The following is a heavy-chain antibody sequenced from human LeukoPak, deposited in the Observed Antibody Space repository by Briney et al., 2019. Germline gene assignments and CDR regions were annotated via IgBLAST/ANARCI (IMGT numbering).Heavy chain of an antibody. V-gene: IGHV3-30*03. J-gene: IGHJ3*02. D-gene: IGHD6-19*01. Sequence: PGGSLRLSCAASGFTFNNYGMHWVRQAPGKGLEGVAVISYDGSNKYYADSVKGRFTISRDNSKNTLYLQMNSLRAEDTAVYYCARGFRAVAGPTEGDAFDIWGQGTMVTVSS. CDR1: GFTFNNYG. CDR2: ISYDGSNK. CDR3: ARGFRAVAGPTEGDAFDI.